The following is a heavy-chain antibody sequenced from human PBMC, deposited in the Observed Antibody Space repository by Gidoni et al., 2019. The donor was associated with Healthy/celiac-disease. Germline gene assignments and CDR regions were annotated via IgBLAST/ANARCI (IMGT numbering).Heavy chain of an antibody. Sequence: QVQLQQWGAGLLKPSETLSLTCAVYGGSFSGYYWSWIRQPPGKGLEWIGEINHSGSTNYNPSLKSRVTISVDTSKNQFSLKLSSVTAADTAVYYCARALVAAGFDYWGRGTLVTVSS. CDR1: GGSFSGYY. V-gene: IGHV4-34*01. CDR2: INHSGST. J-gene: IGHJ4*02. CDR3: ARALVAAGFDY. D-gene: IGHD2-15*01.